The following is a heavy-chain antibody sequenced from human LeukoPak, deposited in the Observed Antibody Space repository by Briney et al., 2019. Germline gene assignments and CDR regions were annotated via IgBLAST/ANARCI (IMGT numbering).Heavy chain of an antibody. CDR1: GYTFTGYY. V-gene: IGHV1-2*02. D-gene: IGHD3-22*01. CDR2: INPNRGGT. Sequence: ASVKVSCKASGYTFTGYYMHWVRQAPGQGLEWMGWINPNRGGTNYAQKFQGRVTMTRDTSISTAYMELSRLRSDDTAVYYCARAEVSGGYYDSSGYYFQHWGQGTLVTVSS. CDR3: ARAEVSGGYYDSSGYYFQH. J-gene: IGHJ1*01.